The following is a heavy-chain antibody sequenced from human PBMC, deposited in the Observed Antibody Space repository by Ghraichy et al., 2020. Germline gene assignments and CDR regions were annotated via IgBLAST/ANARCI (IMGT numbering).Heavy chain of an antibody. CDR2: IIPIFGTA. V-gene: IGHV1-69*13. Sequence: SVKVSCKASGGTFSSYAISWVRQAPGQGLEWMGGIIPIFGTANYAQKFQGRVTITADESTSTAYMELSSLRSEDTAVYYCARGGMLGRRAAFDIWGQGTMVTVSS. D-gene: IGHD2-8*01. CDR3: ARGGMLGRRAAFDI. CDR1: GGTFSSYA. J-gene: IGHJ3*02.